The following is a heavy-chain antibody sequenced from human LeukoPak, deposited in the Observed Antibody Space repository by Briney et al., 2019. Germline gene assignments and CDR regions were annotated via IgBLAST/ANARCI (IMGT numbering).Heavy chain of an antibody. CDR1: GSSISGYY. CDR3: ARTHYYYDGSGYRRVYYFDY. D-gene: IGHD3-22*01. Sequence: PSETLSLTCTVSGSSISGYYWSWIRQPPGKGLEWIGYIDYSGDTNYNPSLKSRVTLSVDTSKDQFSLKLSSVTAADTAFYYCARTHYYYDGSGYRRVYYFDYWGLGTLVTVSS. V-gene: IGHV4-59*08. J-gene: IGHJ4*02. CDR2: IDYSGDT.